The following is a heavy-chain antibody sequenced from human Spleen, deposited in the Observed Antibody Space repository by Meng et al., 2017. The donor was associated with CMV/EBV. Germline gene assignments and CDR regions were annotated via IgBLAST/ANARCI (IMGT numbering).Heavy chain of an antibody. J-gene: IGHJ4*02. V-gene: IGHV3-23*01. CDR2: ISGSGGST. D-gene: IGHD6-19*01. Sequence: GESLKISCAASGFTFSSYAMSWVRQAPGKGLEWVSAISGSGGSTYYADSVKGRFTISRDNSKNTLYLQMNSLRAEDTAVYYCARVYSSGWYLGYWGQGTLVTVSS. CDR3: ARVYSSGWYLGY. CDR1: GFTFSSYA.